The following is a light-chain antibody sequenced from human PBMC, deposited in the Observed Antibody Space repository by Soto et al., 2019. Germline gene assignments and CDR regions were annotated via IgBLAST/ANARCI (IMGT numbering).Light chain of an antibody. J-gene: IGKJ1*01. CDR3: QHYGRAPWT. CDR1: QSVGGNY. CDR2: GAS. V-gene: IGKV3-20*01. Sequence: IVLTQSPGTLSLSPGERAALSCRASQSVGGNYLAWFQQKPGQTPRVLFHGASSRATGISDRFSARGSGTDFTLTISRLEPEDFAVYYCQHYGRAPWTFGQGTKVDIK.